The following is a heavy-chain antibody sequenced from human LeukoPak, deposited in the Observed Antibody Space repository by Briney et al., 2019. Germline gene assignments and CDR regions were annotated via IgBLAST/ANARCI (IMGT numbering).Heavy chain of an antibody. CDR2: IGLSGTPI. Sequence: GGSLRLSCAASGFTFSSFTMNWVRQAPGKGLEWVSSIGLSGTPIYYADSVKGRFTISRDNAKNSLYLQMNSLRAEDTAVYYCARDAGREIFGVVITYFDYWGQGTLVTVSS. CDR1: GFTFSSFT. D-gene: IGHD3-3*01. V-gene: IGHV3-48*04. J-gene: IGHJ4*02. CDR3: ARDAGREIFGVVITYFDY.